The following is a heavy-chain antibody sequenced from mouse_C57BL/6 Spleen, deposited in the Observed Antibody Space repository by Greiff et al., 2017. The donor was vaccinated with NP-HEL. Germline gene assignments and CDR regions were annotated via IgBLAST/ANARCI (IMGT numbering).Heavy chain of an antibody. D-gene: IGHD2-1*01. J-gene: IGHJ2*01. CDR1: GYTFTDYN. V-gene: IGHV1-22*01. Sequence: EVKLMESGPELVKPGASVKMSCKASGYTFTDYNMHWVKQSHGKSLEWIGYINPNNGGTSYIQKFKGKATLTVNKSSSTAYMELRSLTSEDSAVYYCARRRELYFYYFDYWGQGTTLTVSS. CDR3: ARRRELYFYYFDY. CDR2: INPNNGGT.